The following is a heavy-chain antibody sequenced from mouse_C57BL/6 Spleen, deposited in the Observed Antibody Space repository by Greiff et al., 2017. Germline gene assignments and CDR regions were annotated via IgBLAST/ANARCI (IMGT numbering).Heavy chain of an antibody. CDR2: INPYNGDT. J-gene: IGHJ2*01. CDR3: ARDYSIFLFDY. D-gene: IGHD2-5*01. V-gene: IGHV1-20*01. Sequence: EVQLQQSGPELVKPGASVKISCKASGYSFTGYFMNWVMQSHGKSLEWIGRINPYNGDTFYNQKFKGKATLTVDKSSSTAHMELRSLTSEDSAVYYCARDYSIFLFDYWGQGTTLTVSS. CDR1: GYSFTGYF.